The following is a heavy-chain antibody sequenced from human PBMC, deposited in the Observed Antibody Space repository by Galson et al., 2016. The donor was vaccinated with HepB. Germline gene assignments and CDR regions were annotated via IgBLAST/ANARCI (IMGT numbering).Heavy chain of an antibody. CDR2: ITGSGDKT. Sequence: SLRLSCAASGFTFNVYTMTWVRQAPGKGLEWVSTITGSGDKTYLADSVKGRFTVSRDNSKNTLYLQMNRLIAEDTAAYYCANRGGGYWGQGTLVTVSS. V-gene: IGHV3-23*01. CDR1: GFTFNVYT. CDR3: ANRGGGY. D-gene: IGHD3-10*01. J-gene: IGHJ4*02.